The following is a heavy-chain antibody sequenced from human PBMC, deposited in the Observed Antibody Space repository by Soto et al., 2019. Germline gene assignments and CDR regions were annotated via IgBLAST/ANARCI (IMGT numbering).Heavy chain of an antibody. CDR1: GFTFSSYG. Sequence: GGSLRLSCAASGFTFSSYGMHWVRQAPGKGLEWVAVIWYDGSNKHYADSVKGRFTISRDNSKNTLYLQMNSLRAEDTAVYYCARHPMSDRKAPYYYYGMDVWGQGTTVTVSS. V-gene: IGHV3-33*01. J-gene: IGHJ6*02. CDR2: IWYDGSNK. CDR3: ARHPMSDRKAPYYYYGMDV.